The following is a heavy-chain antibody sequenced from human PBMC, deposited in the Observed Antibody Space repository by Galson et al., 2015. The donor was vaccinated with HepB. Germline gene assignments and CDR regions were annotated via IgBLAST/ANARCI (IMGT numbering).Heavy chain of an antibody. CDR2: IIPDRGIA. CDR1: GGTFSSYT. Sequence: SVKVSCKASGGTFSSYTIRWVRQAPGQGPEWMGRIIPDRGIAKYAQKFQGRVTITADKSTSTAYMELSSLRSEDTAVYYCARGARDCSSTSCYYCYGMDVWGQGTTVTV. V-gene: IGHV1-69*02. J-gene: IGHJ6*02. D-gene: IGHD2-2*01. CDR3: ARGARDCSSTSCYYCYGMDV.